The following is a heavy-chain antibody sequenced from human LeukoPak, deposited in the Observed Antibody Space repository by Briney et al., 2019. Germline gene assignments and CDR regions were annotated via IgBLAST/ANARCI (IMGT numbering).Heavy chain of an antibody. CDR2: INPNSGGT. V-gene: IGHV1-2*02. J-gene: IGHJ5*02. Sequence: ASVKVSCKASGYTFTGYYMHWVRQAPGQGLEWMGWINPNSGGTNYAQKFQGRVTMTRDTSISTAYMELSRLRSDDTAVYYCARGVGSGWYNWFAPWGQGTLVTVSS. CDR3: ARGVGSGWYNWFAP. D-gene: IGHD6-19*01. CDR1: GYTFTGYY.